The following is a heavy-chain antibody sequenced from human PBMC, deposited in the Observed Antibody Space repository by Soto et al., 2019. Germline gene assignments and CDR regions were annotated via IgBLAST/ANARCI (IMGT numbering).Heavy chain of an antibody. Sequence: GESLKISCKACEYTFTSYWITWVRQMPGKGLEWMGRIDPSDSYTNYSPSFQGHVTISADKSISTAYLQWTGLTASDTAMYYCARLWRRSPMQDYSDSGIDMWGQGITVTVS. D-gene: IGHD2-15*01. V-gene: IGHV5-10-1*01. CDR2: IDPSDSYT. CDR1: EYTFTSYW. J-gene: IGHJ6*02. CDR3: ARLWRRSPMQDYSDSGIDM.